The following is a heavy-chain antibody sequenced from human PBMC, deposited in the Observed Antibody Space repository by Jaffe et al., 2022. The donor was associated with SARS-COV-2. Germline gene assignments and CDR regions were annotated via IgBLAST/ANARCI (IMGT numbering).Heavy chain of an antibody. D-gene: IGHD4-4*01. CDR1: GFTFNTYW. J-gene: IGHJ4*02. Sequence: DVQLVESGGGSVQPGGSLRLSCAASGFTFNTYWMAWVRQAPGKGPEWVASIKQDGGETFYVDSVKGRFTISRDNAKNSLYLQMNTLRAADTAVYYCVREDHSTYVMWGQGTLVTVSS. V-gene: IGHV3-7*01. CDR3: VREDHSTYVM. CDR2: IKQDGGET.